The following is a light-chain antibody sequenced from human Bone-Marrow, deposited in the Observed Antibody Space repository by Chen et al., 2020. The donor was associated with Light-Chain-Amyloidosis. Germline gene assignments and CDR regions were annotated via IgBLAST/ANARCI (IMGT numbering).Light chain of an antibody. Sequence: SYVLTQPSSVSVAPGQTATLACGGNNIGSTSVHWYQQTQGQAPLLVVYDDSDRTSGIPERLSGSNSGNTSTLTISRVEAGDEADYYCQVWDRSSDRPVYGGGTNLTVL. CDR1: NIGSTS. J-gene: IGLJ3*02. CDR3: QVWDRSSDRPV. CDR2: DDS. V-gene: IGLV3-21*02.